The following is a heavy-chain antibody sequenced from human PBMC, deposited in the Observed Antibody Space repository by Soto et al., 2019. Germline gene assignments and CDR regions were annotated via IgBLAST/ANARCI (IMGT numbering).Heavy chain of an antibody. V-gene: IGHV1-69*02. CDR3: ARADYCGGECYLGLDY. D-gene: IGHD2-21*01. Sequence: QVQLVQSGAEVKKPGSSVKVSCKASGGTFSSYTISWVRQAPGQGLEWMGRIIPILGIANYAQKFQGRVTITADKSTSTAYMELSSLRSEDTAVYYCARADYCGGECYLGLDYWGQGTLVTVSS. CDR2: IIPILGIA. J-gene: IGHJ4*02. CDR1: GGTFSSYT.